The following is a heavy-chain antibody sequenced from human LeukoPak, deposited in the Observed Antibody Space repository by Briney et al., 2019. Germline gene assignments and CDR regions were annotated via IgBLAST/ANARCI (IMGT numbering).Heavy chain of an antibody. V-gene: IGHV5-51*01. D-gene: IGHD2-2*01. CDR3: ARAGGYCSSTSCRRYYYYYYMDV. Sequence: GESLKISCQGSGYTFTNYWIGWVRQMPGKGLEWMGIIYPGDSDTRYSPSFQGQVTISADKSISTAYLQWSSLKASDTAMYYCARAGGYCSSTSCRRYYYYYYMDVWGKGTTVTVSS. CDR2: IYPGDSDT. CDR1: GYTFTNYW. J-gene: IGHJ6*03.